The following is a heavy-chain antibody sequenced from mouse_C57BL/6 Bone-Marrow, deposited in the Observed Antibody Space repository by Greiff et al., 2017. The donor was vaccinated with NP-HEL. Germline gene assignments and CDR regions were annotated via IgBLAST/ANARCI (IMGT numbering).Heavy chain of an antibody. V-gene: IGHV3-6*01. CDR2: IRYDGSN. D-gene: IGHD1-1*01. J-gene: IGHJ2*01. CDR3: ARRVYYYGSSYDYFDY. CDR1: GYSITSCYY. Sequence: EVLLVESGPGLVKPSPSLSFSCSVTGYSITSCYYWNWIRQFPGNHLEWMVYIRYDGSNNYNPSLKNRISITRDTSKNQFFLKLNCVTTEDTATYYCARRVYYYGSSYDYFDYWGQGTTLTVSS.